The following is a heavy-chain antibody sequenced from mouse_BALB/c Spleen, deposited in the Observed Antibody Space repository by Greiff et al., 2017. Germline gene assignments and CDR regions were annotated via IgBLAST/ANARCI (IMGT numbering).Heavy chain of an antibody. CDR1: GFTFSSFG. Sequence: EVKLVESGGGLVQPGGSRKLSCAASGFTFSSFGMHWVRQAPEKGLEWVAYISSGSSTIYYADTVKGRFTISRDNPKNTLFLQMTSLRSEDTAMYYCARGGRYDFAYWGQGTLGTVSA. V-gene: IGHV5-17*02. D-gene: IGHD2-14*01. J-gene: IGHJ3*01. CDR2: ISSGSSTI. CDR3: ARGGRYDFAY.